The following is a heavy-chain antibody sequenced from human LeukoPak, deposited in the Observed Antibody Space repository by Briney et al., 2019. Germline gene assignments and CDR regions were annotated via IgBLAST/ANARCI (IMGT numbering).Heavy chain of an antibody. V-gene: IGHV4-31*11. J-gene: IGHJ4*02. D-gene: IGHD6-13*01. CDR2: IYYSGST. CDR1: GGSFSGYY. Sequence: SETLSLTCAVYGGSFSGYYWNWIRQHPGKGLEWIGYIYYSGSTYYSPSHKSRVTISLDTSKTQFSLRLSSVTAADTAVYYCARADSVGGRYSSSWHFDYWGQGTLVTVSS. CDR3: ARADSVGGRYSSSWHFDY.